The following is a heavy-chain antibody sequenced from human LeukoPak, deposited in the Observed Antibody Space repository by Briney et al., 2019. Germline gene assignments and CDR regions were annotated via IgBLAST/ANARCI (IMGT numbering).Heavy chain of an antibody. D-gene: IGHD7-27*01. Sequence: PSGSLRLSCAASGFTFSSYGMHWVRQAPGQGLEWVAVLSWDGNNKYYADSVKGRFTISRDNSKNTLYLQMNSLRAEDTAVYYCAKSNWGSGLNYFDHWGQGTLVTVSS. V-gene: IGHV3-30*18. CDR2: LSWDGNNK. J-gene: IGHJ4*02. CDR1: GFTFSSYG. CDR3: AKSNWGSGLNYFDH.